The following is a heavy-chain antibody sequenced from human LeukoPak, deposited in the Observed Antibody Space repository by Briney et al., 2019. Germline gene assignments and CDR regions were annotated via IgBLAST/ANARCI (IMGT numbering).Heavy chain of an antibody. CDR2: IRSKTNNYAT. CDR3: ARRVPDSKDAFDI. V-gene: IGHV3-73*01. CDR1: GFTFSGST. D-gene: IGHD2-15*01. J-gene: IGHJ3*02. Sequence: GGSLRLSCAASGFTFSGSTMHWVRQASGKGLEWVGRIRSKTNNYATAYAASVKDRFTISRDDSENTAYLQMNSLKTEDTAMYYCARRVPDSKDAFDIWGQGTMVTVSS.